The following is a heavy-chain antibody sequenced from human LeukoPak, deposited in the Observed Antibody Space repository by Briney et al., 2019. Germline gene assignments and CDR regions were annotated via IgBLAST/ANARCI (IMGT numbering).Heavy chain of an antibody. CDR2: IYHSGST. V-gene: IGHV4-38-2*01. D-gene: IGHD3-22*01. CDR1: GYSISSDNY. J-gene: IGHJ4*02. Sequence: SETLSLTCAVSGYSISSDNYWVWIRQPPGQGLEWTGGIYHSGSTYYNPSLKSRVTMSVDTSKNQFSLKLSSVTAADTAVYYCARAPRDSSSSNYMRRFDYWGQGTLVSVSS. CDR3: ARAPRDSSSSNYMRRFDY.